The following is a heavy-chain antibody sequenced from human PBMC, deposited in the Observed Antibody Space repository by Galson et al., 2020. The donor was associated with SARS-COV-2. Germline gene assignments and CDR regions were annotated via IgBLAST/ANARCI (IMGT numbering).Heavy chain of an antibody. V-gene: IGHV3-9*01. Sequence: GGSLRLSCAASGFTFDDYAMHWVRQAPGKGLEWVSGISWNSGSIGYADSVKGRFTISRDNAKNSLYLQMNSLRAEDTALYYCAKDITYYDSSGYYLWGQGTLVTVSS. CDR1: GFTFDDYA. J-gene: IGHJ5*02. D-gene: IGHD3-22*01. CDR2: ISWNSGSI. CDR3: AKDITYYDSSGYYL.